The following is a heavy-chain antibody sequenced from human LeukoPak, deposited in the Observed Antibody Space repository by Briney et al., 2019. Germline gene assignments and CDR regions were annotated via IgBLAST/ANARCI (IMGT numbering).Heavy chain of an antibody. D-gene: IGHD3-16*02. CDR1: GGSISSYY. Sequence: SETLSLTCTVSGGSISSYYWNWIRQPPGKGLEWIGFIYYSGTTSYNPSLKSRVTISVDTSKNQFSLKLSSVTAADTAVYYCARGGSYVWGSYRLKSWFDPWGQGTLVTVSS. J-gene: IGHJ5*02. CDR2: IYYSGTT. V-gene: IGHV4-59*01. CDR3: ARGGSYVWGSYRLKSWFDP.